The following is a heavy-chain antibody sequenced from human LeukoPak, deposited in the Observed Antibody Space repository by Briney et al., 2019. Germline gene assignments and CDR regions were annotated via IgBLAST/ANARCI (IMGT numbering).Heavy chain of an antibody. CDR1: GFTFSSYS. D-gene: IGHD2-2*01. Sequence: GGSLRLSCAASGFTFSSYSMNWVRQAPGKGLEWISSISSSSSYIYYADSVKGRFTNSRDNAKNSLYLQMNSLRAEDTAVYYCARGGSTSRYNWFDPWGQGTLVTVSS. CDR3: ARGGSTSRYNWFDP. J-gene: IGHJ5*02. V-gene: IGHV3-21*01. CDR2: ISSSSSYI.